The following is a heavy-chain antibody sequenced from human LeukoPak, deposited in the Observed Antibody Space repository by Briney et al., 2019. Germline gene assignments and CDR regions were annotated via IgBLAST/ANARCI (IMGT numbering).Heavy chain of an antibody. D-gene: IGHD1-1*01. CDR1: GYTLTELS. CDR3: ATQQSLLEPRFDY. V-gene: IGHV1-24*01. J-gene: IGHJ4*02. CDR2: FDPEDGET. Sequence: GASVKISCKVSGYTLTELSMHWVRQAPGKGLEWMGGFDPEDGETIYAQKFQGRVTMTEDTSTDTAYMELSSLRSEDTAVYYCATQQSLLEPRFDYWGQGTLVTVSS.